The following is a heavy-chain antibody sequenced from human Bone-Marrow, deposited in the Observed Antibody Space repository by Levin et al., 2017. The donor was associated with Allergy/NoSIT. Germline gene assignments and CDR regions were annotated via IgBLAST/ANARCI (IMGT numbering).Heavy chain of an antibody. CDR3: VKSALNYYAFGWFDA. CDR1: GFTLSSYA. D-gene: IGHD3-22*01. V-gene: IGHV3-23*01. CDR2: FSGSAGST. Sequence: QAGGSLRLSCAASGFTLSSYAMNWVRQAPGKGLEWVSTFSGSAGSTYYADAVKGRFTISGDNSKNTLYLQMNSLRAEDTAVYYCVKSALNYYAFGWFDAWGQGTLVTVSS. J-gene: IGHJ5*02.